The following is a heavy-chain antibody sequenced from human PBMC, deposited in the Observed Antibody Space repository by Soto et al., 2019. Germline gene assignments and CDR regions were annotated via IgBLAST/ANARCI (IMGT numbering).Heavy chain of an antibody. D-gene: IGHD3-10*01. CDR3: ARDGGGLGY. CDR1: GFTFSNYR. V-gene: IGHV3-74*01. J-gene: IGHJ4*02. Sequence: EVQLVESGGGLVQPGGSVRLSCVVSGFTFSNYRMHWVRQAPGKGLVWVSRIESDGSSTTYADSVKGRFTISRDNAKNTLYLQMNGLSGEDTAIYYCARDGGGLGYWGQGTLGTVSS. CDR2: IESDGSST.